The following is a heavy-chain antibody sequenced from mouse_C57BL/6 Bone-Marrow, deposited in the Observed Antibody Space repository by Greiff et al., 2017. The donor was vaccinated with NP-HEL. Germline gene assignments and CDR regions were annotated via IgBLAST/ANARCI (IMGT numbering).Heavy chain of an antibody. Sequence: QVQLQQSGAELMKPGASVKLSCKATGYTFTGYWIEWVKQRPGHGLEWIGEILPGSGSTNYNAKFKGQATFTEDTSSNTAYMQLSSLTTEDSAIYDCARENYGNDDYFDYWGQGTTLTVSS. CDR1: GYTFTGYW. CDR3: ARENYGNDDYFDY. D-gene: IGHD2-2*01. J-gene: IGHJ2*01. V-gene: IGHV1-9*01. CDR2: ILPGSGST.